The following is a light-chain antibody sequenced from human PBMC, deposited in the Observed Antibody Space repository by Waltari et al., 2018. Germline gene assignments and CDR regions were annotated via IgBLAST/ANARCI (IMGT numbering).Light chain of an antibody. V-gene: IGLV3-19*01. CDR3: LSRDSSSTRV. Sequence: TCQGDSLRRYYASWYQQRPGQAPFLVLYGHDNRPSGIPDRFSGSTSGNTASLTITRAQAEDAGVYYCLSRDSSSTRVFGGGTTLTV. J-gene: IGLJ3*02. CDR1: SLRRYY. CDR2: GHD.